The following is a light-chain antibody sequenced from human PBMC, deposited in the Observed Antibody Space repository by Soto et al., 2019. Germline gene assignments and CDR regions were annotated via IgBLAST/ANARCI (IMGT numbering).Light chain of an antibody. Sequence: QSALTQPASVSGSPGQSITISCTGPISDVGGYNYVSWYQQHPGKAPKLMIYEVSNRPSGVSNRFSGSKSGNTASLTISGLQAEDEADYYCSSYTSSSPYVFGTGTKLTVL. CDR1: ISDVGGYNY. J-gene: IGLJ1*01. CDR3: SSYTSSSPYV. CDR2: EVS. V-gene: IGLV2-14*01.